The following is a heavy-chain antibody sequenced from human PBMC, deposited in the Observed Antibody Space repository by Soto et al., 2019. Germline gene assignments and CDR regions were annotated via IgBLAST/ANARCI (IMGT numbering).Heavy chain of an antibody. Sequence: LRLSCAASGFTFSSYGMHWVRQAPGKGLEWVAVISYDGSNKYYADSVKGRFTISRDNSKNTLYLQMNSLRAEDTAVYYCAKDGYNWNYRDYYYGMDVWGQGTTVTVSS. J-gene: IGHJ6*02. CDR1: GFTFSSYG. D-gene: IGHD1-7*01. CDR2: ISYDGSNK. CDR3: AKDGYNWNYRDYYYGMDV. V-gene: IGHV3-30*18.